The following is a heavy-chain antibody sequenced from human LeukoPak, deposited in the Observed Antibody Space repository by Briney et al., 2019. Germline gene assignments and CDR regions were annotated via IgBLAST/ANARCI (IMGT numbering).Heavy chain of an antibody. CDR2: IYYTGTT. D-gene: IGHD2-21*02. V-gene: IGHV4-39*01. Sequence: SETLSLTCTVSGGSISSSLYHWGWIRQSPGKNLEWLGSIYYTGTTHYNPSLKSRVTISVDTSKNQFSLNLSSVTAADTAVYYCARRTTYLGWRPSESPSCFDFWGQGILVTVSS. CDR1: GGSISSSLYH. J-gene: IGHJ4*02. CDR3: ARRTTYLGWRPSESPSCFDF.